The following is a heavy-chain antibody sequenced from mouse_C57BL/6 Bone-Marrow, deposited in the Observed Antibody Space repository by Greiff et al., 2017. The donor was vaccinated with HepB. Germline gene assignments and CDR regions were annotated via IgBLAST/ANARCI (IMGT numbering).Heavy chain of an antibody. CDR1: GYSFTGYY. D-gene: IGHD2-1*01. Sequence: EVQLQQSGPELVKPGASVKISCKASGYSFTGYYMNWVKQSPEKSLEWIGEINPSTGGTTYNQKFKAKATLTVDKSSSTAYMQLKSLTSEDSAVYYCARWGNYLAYWGQGTLGTVSA. V-gene: IGHV1-42*01. CDR3: ARWGNYLAY. J-gene: IGHJ3*01. CDR2: INPSTGGT.